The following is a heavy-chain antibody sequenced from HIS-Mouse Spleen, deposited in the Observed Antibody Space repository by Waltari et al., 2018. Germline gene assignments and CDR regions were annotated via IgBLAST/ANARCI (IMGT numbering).Heavy chain of an antibody. J-gene: IGHJ2*01. CDR2: IYYSGST. CDR1: GGSISSISYH. D-gene: IGHD6-13*01. CDR3: AREIPYSSSWYDWYFDL. Sequence: QLQLQESGPGLVKPSATLSLTCTVPGGSISSISYHGGWIRQPPGKGLEWIGSIYYSGSTYYNPSLKSRVTISVDTSKNQFSLKLSSVTAADTAVYYCAREIPYSSSWYDWYFDLWGRGTLVTVSS. V-gene: IGHV4-39*07.